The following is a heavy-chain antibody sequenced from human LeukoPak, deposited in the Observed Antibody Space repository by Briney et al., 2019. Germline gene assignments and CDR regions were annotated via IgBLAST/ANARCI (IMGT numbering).Heavy chain of an antibody. CDR1: GFTSSSYA. D-gene: IGHD6-19*01. V-gene: IGHV3-30-3*01. Sequence: GRSLIPSWAAAGFTSSSYAMHWVRQAPSKMLGWVAVISYDASNKYYADSGKGRFTISRDNSKNTLYPQMNSLRAEDTAVYYSARERLAVAGPFEYCGERNLVTVSS. CDR2: ISYDASNK. J-gene: IGHJ4*02. CDR3: ARERLAVAGPFEY.